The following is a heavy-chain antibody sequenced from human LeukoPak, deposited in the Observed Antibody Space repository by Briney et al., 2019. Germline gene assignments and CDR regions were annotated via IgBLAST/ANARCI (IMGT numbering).Heavy chain of an antibody. CDR1: GGSISSYY. CDR3: ARDRYDFWSGPFDP. D-gene: IGHD3-3*01. V-gene: IGHV4-4*07. J-gene: IGHJ5*02. CDR2: IYTSGST. Sequence: SETLSLTCTVSGGSISSYYWSWIRQPAGKGLEWLGRIYTSGSTNYNPSLKSRVTMSVDTSKNQFSLKLSSVTAADTAVYYCARDRYDFWSGPFDPWGQGTLVTVSS.